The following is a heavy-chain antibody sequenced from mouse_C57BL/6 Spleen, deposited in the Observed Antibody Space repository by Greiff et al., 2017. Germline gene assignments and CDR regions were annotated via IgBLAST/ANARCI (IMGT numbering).Heavy chain of an antibody. D-gene: IGHD3-3*01. CDR3: AREEGTGAMDY. V-gene: IGHV3-6*01. CDR1: GYSITSGYY. J-gene: IGHJ4*01. CDR2: ISYDGSN. Sequence: EVQRVESGPGLVKPSQSLSLTCSVTGYSITSGYYWNWIRQFPGNKLEWMGYISYDGSNNYNPSLKNRISITRDTSKNQFFLKLNSVTTEDTATYYCAREEGTGAMDYWGQGTSVTVSS.